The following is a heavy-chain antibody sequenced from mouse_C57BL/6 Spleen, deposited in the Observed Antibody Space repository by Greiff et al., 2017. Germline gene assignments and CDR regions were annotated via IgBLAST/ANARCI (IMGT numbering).Heavy chain of an antibody. CDR1: GYTFTGYR. V-gene: IGHV1-22*01. J-gene: IGHJ2*01. D-gene: IGHD1-1*01. CDR3: ARGYYYGGNSLDY. Sequence: EVQLQQSGPELVKPGASVKMSCKASGYTFTGYRMHWVKQRPGQGLEWIGYINPSDGGTSYNQKFKGKATLTVDKSSSTAYMQLRSLTSEDSAVYYCARGYYYGGNSLDYWGQGTTLTVSS. CDR2: INPSDGGT.